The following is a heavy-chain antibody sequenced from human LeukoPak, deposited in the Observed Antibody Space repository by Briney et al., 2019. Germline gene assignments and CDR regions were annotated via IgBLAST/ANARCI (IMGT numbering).Heavy chain of an antibody. CDR2: MNPNSGNI. V-gene: IGHV1-8*01. J-gene: IGHJ5*02. Sequence: GASVKVSCKASGYSFSSYVINWVRQAPGQGLEWMGWMNPNSGNIGYAQNFQGRVTITRDTSISTVYMELSSLRSEDTAVYYCARGHLQAPVYSTRWYRASNWFDPWGQGTLVTVSS. CDR3: ARGHLQAPVYSTRWYRASNWFDP. CDR1: GYSFSSYV. D-gene: IGHD6-13*01.